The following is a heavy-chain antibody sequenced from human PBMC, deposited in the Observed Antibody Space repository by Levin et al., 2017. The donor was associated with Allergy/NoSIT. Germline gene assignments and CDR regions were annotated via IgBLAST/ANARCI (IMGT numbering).Heavy chain of an antibody. CDR1: GFSLSNARMS. D-gene: IGHD6-19*01. CDR3: ARRRCSSGCSPTSYYYCYGMDV. Sequence: ASGPTLVKPTETLTLTCTVSGFSLSNARMSVSWIRQPPGTALEWLAHIFSNDEKSYSTSLKSRLTISKDTSKSQVVRTMTNMDPVDTATYYCARRRCSSGCSPTSYYYCYGMDVWGQGTTVTVSS. J-gene: IGHJ6*02. CDR2: IFSNDEK. V-gene: IGHV2-26*01.